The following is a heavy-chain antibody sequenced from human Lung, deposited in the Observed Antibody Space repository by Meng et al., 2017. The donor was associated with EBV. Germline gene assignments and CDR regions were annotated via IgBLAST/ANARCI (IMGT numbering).Heavy chain of an antibody. J-gene: IGHJ4*02. CDR2: ISGRGGST. CDR1: GFTFSSYA. D-gene: IGHD2-15*01. Sequence: DVQLLESGGGLVQPGGSLSLSCAASGFTFSSYAMSWVRQAPGKGLEWVSAISGRGGSTYYADSVKGRFTISRDDSKNTLYLQMNSLRAEDTAIYYCAKGRYCSGGSCYYYFDFWGQGTLVTVSS. CDR3: AKGRYCSGGSCYYYFDF. V-gene: IGHV3-23*01.